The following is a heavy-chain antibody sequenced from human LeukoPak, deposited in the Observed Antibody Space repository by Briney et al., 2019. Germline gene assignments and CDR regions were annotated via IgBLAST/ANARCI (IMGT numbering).Heavy chain of an antibody. CDR1: GGSISSSSYY. D-gene: IGHD2-2*01. J-gene: IGHJ4*02. V-gene: IGHV4-39*01. CDR2: IYYSGST. CDR3: ARTFSHIVVVPAAMPGYYFDY. Sequence: PSETLSLTCTVSGGSISSSSYYWGWIRQPPGKGLEWIGSIYYSGSTYYNPSLKSQVTISVDTSKNQFSLKLSSVTAADTAVYYCARTFSHIVVVPAAMPGYYFDYWGQGTLVTVSS.